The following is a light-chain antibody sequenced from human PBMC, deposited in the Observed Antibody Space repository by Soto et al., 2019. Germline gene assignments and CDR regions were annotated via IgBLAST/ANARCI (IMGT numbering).Light chain of an antibody. CDR3: QQYGSSPRT. CDR1: QSVSSSY. J-gene: IGKJ1*01. CDR2: GAS. Sequence: EIVLTQSPGTLSLSPGERATLPCRASQSVSSSYLAWYQQKPGQAPRLLIYGASSRATGIPDRFSGSGSGTDFTLIISRLEPEDFAVYYCQQYGSSPRTFGQGTRWIS. V-gene: IGKV3-20*01.